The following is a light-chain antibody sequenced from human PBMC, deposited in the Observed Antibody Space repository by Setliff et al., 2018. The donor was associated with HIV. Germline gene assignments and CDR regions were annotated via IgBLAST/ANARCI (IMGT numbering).Light chain of an antibody. Sequence: SVSGAPGQRVTISCTGSSSDIGAGYDVQWYQQLPGTAPKLLIYGNINRPSGVPDRFSGSKSGTSASLAITGLQAEDEADYYCQSYDTSLSGVFGTGTKV. CDR3: QSYDTSLSGV. CDR2: GNI. J-gene: IGLJ1*01. V-gene: IGLV1-40*01. CDR1: SSDIGAGYD.